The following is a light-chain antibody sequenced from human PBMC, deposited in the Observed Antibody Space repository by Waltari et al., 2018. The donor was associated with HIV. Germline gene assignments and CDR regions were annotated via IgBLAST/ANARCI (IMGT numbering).Light chain of an antibody. CDR1: NSNVANNF. CDR2: DNG. Sequence: QSVLTQPPSVSAAPGQKVTISCSGDNSNVANNFVSWYQQLPGRAPPPLIYDNGQRPSRIPDRFSAFKAGMSATLVITGLQIVDEADYYCGTWDSSLSLYVFGTGTTVAVL. CDR3: GTWDSSLSLYV. J-gene: IGLJ1*01. V-gene: IGLV1-51*01.